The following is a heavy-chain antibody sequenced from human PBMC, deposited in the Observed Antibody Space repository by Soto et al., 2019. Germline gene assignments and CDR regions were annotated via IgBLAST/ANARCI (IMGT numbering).Heavy chain of an antibody. J-gene: IGHJ6*02. D-gene: IGHD3-10*01. Sequence: PGGSLRLSRAASGFAVSSNYMSWVRQAPGKGPEWVSVIYSTDNTNYADSVKGRFTISRDNSKNTLYLQMNSLRAEDTAVYYCVRDKAYYGSGSLYGMDVWGQGTTVTVSS. CDR2: IYSTDNT. CDR1: GFAVSSNY. V-gene: IGHV3-53*01. CDR3: VRDKAYYGSGSLYGMDV.